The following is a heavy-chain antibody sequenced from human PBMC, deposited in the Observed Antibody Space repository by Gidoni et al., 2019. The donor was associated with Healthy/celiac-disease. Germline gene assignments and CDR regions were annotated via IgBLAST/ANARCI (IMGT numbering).Heavy chain of an antibody. CDR2: IIPIFGTA. Sequence: QVQLVQSGAEVKKPGSSVKVTGKASGGPFSSYAISWVRQAPGQGLEWLGGIIPIFGTAHYAQKFQGRVTFTADESTSTAYMELSSLRSEDTAVYYCAGGPGELTGYWYFDLWGRGTLVTVSS. J-gene: IGHJ2*01. V-gene: IGHV1-69*01. D-gene: IGHD1-20*01. CDR1: GGPFSSYA. CDR3: AGGPGELTGYWYFDL.